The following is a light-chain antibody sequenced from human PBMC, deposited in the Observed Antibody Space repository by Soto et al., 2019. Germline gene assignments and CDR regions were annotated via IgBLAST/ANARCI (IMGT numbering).Light chain of an antibody. Sequence: EIVMTQSPATLSVSPGERATLSCRASQSVSSNLAWYQQKPGQAPRLLIYGASTRATGIPARFSGSGSGTGFTLTISRLEPEDFAVYYCQQYGSSPLTFGGGTKVDIK. V-gene: IGKV3-15*01. CDR3: QQYGSSPLT. J-gene: IGKJ4*01. CDR1: QSVSSN. CDR2: GAS.